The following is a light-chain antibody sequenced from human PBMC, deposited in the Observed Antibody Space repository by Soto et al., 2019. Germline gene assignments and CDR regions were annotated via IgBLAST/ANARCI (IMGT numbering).Light chain of an antibody. CDR2: DAS. V-gene: IGKV3-11*01. Sequence: EIVLTQSPATLSLSPGERATLSCRASQSVSSYLAWYQQKPGQAPRLLIYDASNRATGIPARFSGSGSGTDFTLTISSLEPEDFAVYYCQQRSPPITLGQGTRLEIK. CDR1: QSVSSY. J-gene: IGKJ5*01. CDR3: QQRSPPIT.